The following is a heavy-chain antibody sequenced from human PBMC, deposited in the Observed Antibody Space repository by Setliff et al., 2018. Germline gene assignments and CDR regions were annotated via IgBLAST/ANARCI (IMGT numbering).Heavy chain of an antibody. V-gene: IGHV4-59*02. CDR2: IFYSGDT. CDR1: GGSVNSHY. D-gene: IGHD3-22*01. Sequence: SETLSLTCTVSGGSVNSHYWSWIRQPPGKGLEWIGFIFYSGDTKSNPSLKSRVTMSVDTSKNQFSLRLTSVTAADTAVYYCARDDPNHYDVSGYSVGYFDYWGLGTPVTVSS. CDR3: ARDDPNHYDVSGYSVGYFDY. J-gene: IGHJ4*02.